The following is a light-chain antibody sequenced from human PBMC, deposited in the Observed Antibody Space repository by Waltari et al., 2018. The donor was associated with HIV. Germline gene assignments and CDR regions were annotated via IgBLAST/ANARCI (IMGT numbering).Light chain of an antibody. CDR3: ASRDNNGKRVL. J-gene: IGLJ3*02. V-gene: IGLV3-19*01. CDR2: DKN. Sequence: SSELTQDPAVSVALGQTVTITCQGDSLRNYYASWHQQKPGQAPILVIYDKNTRPSGIPDRFSGSTSGNPSSLTITGSQAEDEADYYCASRDNNGKRVLFGGGTKVTVL. CDR1: SLRNYY.